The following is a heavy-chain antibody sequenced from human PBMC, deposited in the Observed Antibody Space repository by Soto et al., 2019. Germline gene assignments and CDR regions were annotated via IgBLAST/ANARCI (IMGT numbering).Heavy chain of an antibody. D-gene: IGHD2-21*02. Sequence: QEHLVQSGAEVKKTGSSVKVSCKASGGTFSRSSISWVRQAPGQGLEWMGGIIPIFDAVHYAQKFQGRVTCTADESTSTAYMELSSLRYDDTAVYFCARAHCGGDCTRSYYYYGLEVWGQGTTVTVSS. CDR1: GGTFSRSS. J-gene: IGHJ6*02. CDR2: IIPIFDAV. CDR3: ARAHCGGDCTRSYYYYGLEV. V-gene: IGHV1-69*01.